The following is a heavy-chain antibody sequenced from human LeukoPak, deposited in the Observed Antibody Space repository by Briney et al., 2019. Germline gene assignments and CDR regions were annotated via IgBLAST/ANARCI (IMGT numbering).Heavy chain of an antibody. Sequence: KSSETLSLTCAVSGGSFNGYSYTWIRQPPGKGLEWIGEIIHSGGTSYNPSLKSRLTISVDTSRKQFSLKLTSVTAADTALYFCARGPLAFRRVAGISSWGRGTQVTVSS. CDR3: ARGPLAFRRVAGISS. CDR1: GGSFNGYS. V-gene: IGHV4-34*01. CDR2: IIHSGGT. J-gene: IGHJ5*02. D-gene: IGHD6-19*01.